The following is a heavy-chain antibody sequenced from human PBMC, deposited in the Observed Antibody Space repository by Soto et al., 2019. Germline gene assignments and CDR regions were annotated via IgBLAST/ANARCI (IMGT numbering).Heavy chain of an antibody. CDR3: ARPAVAGNYYYYGMDV. V-gene: IGHV5-10-1*01. CDR2: IDPSDSYT. J-gene: IGHJ6*02. CDR1: GYSFTSYW. Sequence: GESLNVSCRGSGYSFTSYWISWVRQMPGKGLEWMGRIDPSDSYTNYSPSFQGHVTISADKSISTAYLQWSSLKASDTAMYYCARPAVAGNYYYYGMDVWGQGTTVTVSS. D-gene: IGHD6-19*01.